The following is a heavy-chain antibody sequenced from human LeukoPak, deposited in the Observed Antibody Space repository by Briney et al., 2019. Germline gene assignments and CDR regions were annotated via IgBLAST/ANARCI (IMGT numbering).Heavy chain of an antibody. CDR2: IYPGDSDT. J-gene: IGHJ4*02. CDR1: GYRFTSYW. D-gene: IGHD1-26*01. Sequence: GESLKISCKGSGYRFTSYWIGWVRQMPGKGLEGMGIIYPGDSDTTYSPSFQGQVTTSADESISTAYLQWSSLKASDTGMYYCARQRGSSLGAFDYWGQGTLVTVSS. V-gene: IGHV5-51*01. CDR3: ARQRGSSLGAFDY.